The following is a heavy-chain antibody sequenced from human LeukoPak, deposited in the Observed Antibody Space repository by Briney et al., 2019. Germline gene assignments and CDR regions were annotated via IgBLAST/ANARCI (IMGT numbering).Heavy chain of an antibody. CDR2: IYYSGSS. V-gene: IGHV4-59*08. CDR3: ARQSNSGWYAVAD. J-gene: IGHJ4*02. D-gene: IGHD6-19*01. CDR1: GGSISRYY. Sequence: SETLSLTCTVSGGSISRYYWYWIRQPPGKGLEWIGYIYYSGSSDYNPSLKSRVTISVDTSKNQFSLKLNSVTAADTAVYYCARQSNSGWYAVADWGQGTLVTVSS.